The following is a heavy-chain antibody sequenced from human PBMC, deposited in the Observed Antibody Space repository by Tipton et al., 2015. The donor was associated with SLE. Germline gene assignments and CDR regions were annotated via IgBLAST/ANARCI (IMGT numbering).Heavy chain of an antibody. CDR1: GGSISSSSYY. D-gene: IGHD2-21*01. J-gene: IGHJ4*02. CDR3: ARHDMCGGDCFPYFDY. V-gene: IGHV4-39*01. CDR2: IYYSGST. Sequence: TLSLTCTVSGGSISSSSYYWGWIRQPPGKGLEWIGSIYYSGSTYYNPSLKSRVTISVDTSKNQFSLKLSSVTAAVTAVYYCARHDMCGGDCFPYFDYWGQGTLVTVSS.